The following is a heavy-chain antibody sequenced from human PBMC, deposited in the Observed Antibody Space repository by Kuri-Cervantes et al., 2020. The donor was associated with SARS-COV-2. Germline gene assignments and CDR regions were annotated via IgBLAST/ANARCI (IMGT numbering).Heavy chain of an antibody. CDR3: ARDYIVVVPAANSNLDY. D-gene: IGHD2-2*01. CDR1: GYTFTSYG. CDR2: ISAYNGNT. Sequence: ASVKVSCKASGYTFTSYGISWVRQAPGQGLEWMGWISAYNGNTNYAQKLQGRVTMTTDTSTSTAYMELRSLRSDDTAVYYCARDYIVVVPAANSNLDYWGQGTLVTVSS. J-gene: IGHJ4*02. V-gene: IGHV1-18*01.